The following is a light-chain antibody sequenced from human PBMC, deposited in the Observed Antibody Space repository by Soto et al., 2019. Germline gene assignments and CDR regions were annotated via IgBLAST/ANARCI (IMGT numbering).Light chain of an antibody. CDR2: EVS. Sequence: QSVLTQPPSASGSPGQSVTISCTGTSSDVGGYNYVSWYQQHPGKAPKLMIYEVSKRPTGVPDRFSGSKSGKTASLTVSGLQAEDEADYYCSSYAGSNNVVVFGGGTKVTVL. CDR1: SSDVGGYNY. V-gene: IGLV2-8*01. CDR3: SSYAGSNNVVV. J-gene: IGLJ2*01.